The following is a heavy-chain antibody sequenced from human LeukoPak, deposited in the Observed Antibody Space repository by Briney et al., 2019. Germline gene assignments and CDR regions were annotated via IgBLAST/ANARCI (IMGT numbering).Heavy chain of an antibody. V-gene: IGHV4-39*07. CDR3: ARTRDGYNYFRFSGFDP. CDR2: INHSGST. J-gene: IGHJ5*02. CDR1: GGSISSSRYY. Sequence: SETLSLTCTVSGGSISSSRYYWGWIRQPPGKGLEWIGEINHSGSTNCNPSLKSRVTISVDTSKDQFSLKLSSVTAADTAVYYCARTRDGYNYFRFSGFDPWGQGTLVTVSS. D-gene: IGHD5-24*01.